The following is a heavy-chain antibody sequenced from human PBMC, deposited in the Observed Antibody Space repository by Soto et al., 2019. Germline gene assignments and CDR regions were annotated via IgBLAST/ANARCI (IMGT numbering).Heavy chain of an antibody. D-gene: IGHD5-12*01. J-gene: IGHJ4*02. Sequence: GGSLRLSCAASGFSFSRYSFNWVRQAPGKGLEWVSSISGSSDFIDYADSMQARFTISRNDAKNLLYLQMNGLRAEDTALYYCVRTGVTGYDFDYWGQGTLVTVSS. CDR3: VRTGVTGYDFDY. CDR2: ISGSSDFI. CDR1: GFSFSRYS. V-gene: IGHV3-21*06.